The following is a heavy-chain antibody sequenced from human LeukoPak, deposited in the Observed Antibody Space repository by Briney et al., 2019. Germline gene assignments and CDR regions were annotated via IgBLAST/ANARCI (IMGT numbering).Heavy chain of an antibody. CDR1: GFTFSNYA. CDR2: INPSGGST. V-gene: IGHV3-23*01. Sequence: GGSLRLSCAASGFTFSNYAMNWVRQAPGRGLEWVSAINPSGGSTYYADSVKGRFTISRDNSKNTLYLQMNSLRAEDTAVYYCARGGFRFFAHWGQGTLVTVSS. CDR3: ARGGFRFFAH. J-gene: IGHJ5*02. D-gene: IGHD2-15*01.